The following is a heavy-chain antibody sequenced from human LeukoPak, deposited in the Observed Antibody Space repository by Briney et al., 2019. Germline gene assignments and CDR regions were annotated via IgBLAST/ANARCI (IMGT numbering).Heavy chain of an antibody. J-gene: IGHJ4*02. D-gene: IGHD6-19*01. V-gene: IGHV3-23*01. CDR1: GFTFSSYA. CDR3: AIPARYSSGHFDY. CDR2: ISGSGGST. Sequence: PGGSLRLSCAASGFTFSSYAMSWVRQAPGKGLEWVSAISGSGGSTYYADSVKGRFTISRDNSKNTLYLQMNSLRAGDTAVYYCAIPARYSSGHFDYWGQGTLVTVSS.